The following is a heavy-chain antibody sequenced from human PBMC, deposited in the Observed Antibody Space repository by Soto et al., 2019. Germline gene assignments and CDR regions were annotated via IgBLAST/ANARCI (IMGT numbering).Heavy chain of an antibody. D-gene: IGHD2-21*02. CDR1: GYTFTSYY. Sequence: ASVKVSCTASGYTFTSYYMHWVRQAPGQRLEWMGIINPSGGSTSYAQKFQGRVTMTRDTSTSTVYMELSSLRSEDTAVYYCARDRGVVVVTAIRNYYYGMDVWGQWTTVTGSS. V-gene: IGHV1-46*01. CDR2: INPSGGST. J-gene: IGHJ6*02. CDR3: ARDRGVVVVTAIRNYYYGMDV.